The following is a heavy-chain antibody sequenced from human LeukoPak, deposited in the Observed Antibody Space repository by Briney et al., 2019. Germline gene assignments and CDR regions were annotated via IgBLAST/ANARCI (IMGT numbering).Heavy chain of an antibody. CDR2: ISPSGSDT. CDR3: AKEGRGGNLAFDY. Sequence: PGGSLILSCAASGFTFNGYPMGWVRRAPGKGLEWVSLISPSGSDTYYADSVKGRFTISRDNSKNTLYLQMNSLRADDTALYYCAKEGRGGNLAFDYWGQGTLVTVSS. D-gene: IGHD4-23*01. CDR1: GFTFNGYP. V-gene: IGHV3-23*01. J-gene: IGHJ4*02.